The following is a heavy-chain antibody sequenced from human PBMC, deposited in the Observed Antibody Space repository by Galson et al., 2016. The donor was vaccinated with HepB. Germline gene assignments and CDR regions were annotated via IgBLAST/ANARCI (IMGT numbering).Heavy chain of an antibody. J-gene: IGHJ4*02. V-gene: IGHV3-23*01. CDR1: GFTFSDYA. D-gene: IGHD1-26*01. Sequence: LRLSCAASGFTFSDYAMSWVRQAPGKGLEWVSTISGYGGNTYYADSVKGRFTISRDNSKNTLSLQMNSLRGEDTAVYYCAKDRVGVTVFDSWGQGTLVTVSS. CDR2: ISGYGGNT. CDR3: AKDRVGVTVFDS.